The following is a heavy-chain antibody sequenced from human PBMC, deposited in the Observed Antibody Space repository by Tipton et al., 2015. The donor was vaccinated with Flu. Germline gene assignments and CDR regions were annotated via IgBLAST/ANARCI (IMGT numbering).Heavy chain of an antibody. CDR2: ISYSGST. Sequence: TLSLTCTVSGGSISSYYWSWVRQPPGKGLEWIGYISYSGSTNYNPPLKSRVTISVDTSKNQLSLKVSSVTAADTAVYYCATEYRGGGNRYYFDYWGQGTLVTVSS. D-gene: IGHD4-23*01. J-gene: IGHJ4*02. CDR1: GGSISSYY. CDR3: ATEYRGGGNRYYFDY. V-gene: IGHV4-59*01.